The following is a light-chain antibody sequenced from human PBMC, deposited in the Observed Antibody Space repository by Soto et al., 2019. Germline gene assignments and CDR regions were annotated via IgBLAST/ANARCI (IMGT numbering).Light chain of an antibody. CDR1: QRISSD. J-gene: IGKJ2*02. Sequence: EIVMSQSPATLSVSPGERATLSCRASQRISSDLAWYQQRPGQAPRLLIYGASTRATGIPARFRGSGSGTEFTLTISSLQSEEFAVYYCQQYNNWPPCTFGQGTKLEIK. CDR2: GAS. CDR3: QQYNNWPPCT. V-gene: IGKV3-15*01.